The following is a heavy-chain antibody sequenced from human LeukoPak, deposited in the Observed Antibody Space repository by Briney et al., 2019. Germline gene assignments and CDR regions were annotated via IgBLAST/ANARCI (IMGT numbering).Heavy chain of an antibody. Sequence: HSGGSLRLSCATSAFTLSSYWMHWVRQAPGKGLVWVSVIYTDGSSTTYADSVKGRFTISRDNARNTLYLQMNSLRAEDTAIYYCARGLLGIDYWGQGTLVTVSS. CDR2: IYTDGSST. CDR3: ARGLLGIDY. CDR1: AFTLSSYW. D-gene: IGHD2-21*02. V-gene: IGHV3-74*01. J-gene: IGHJ4*02.